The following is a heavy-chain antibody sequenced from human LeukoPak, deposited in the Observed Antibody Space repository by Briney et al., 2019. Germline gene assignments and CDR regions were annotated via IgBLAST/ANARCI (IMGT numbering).Heavy chain of an antibody. J-gene: IGHJ4*02. Sequence: GRSLRLSCAASGFTFSSYGMHWVRQAPGKGLEWVAVISYDGSNKYYADSVKGRFTISRDNSKNTLYLQMNSLRAEATAVYYCAKVSIQTYFDYWGQGTLVTVSS. D-gene: IGHD1-1*01. CDR3: AKVSIQTYFDY. CDR1: GFTFSSYG. CDR2: ISYDGSNK. V-gene: IGHV3-30*18.